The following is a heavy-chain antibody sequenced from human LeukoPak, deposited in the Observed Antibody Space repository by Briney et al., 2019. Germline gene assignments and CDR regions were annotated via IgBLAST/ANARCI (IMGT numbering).Heavy chain of an antibody. D-gene: IGHD5-18*01. CDR3: ARYWEDTTMDY. Sequence: QPGGSLRLSCAASGFIFHNFCMNWFRQAPGKELEWGAGINHPGGDTYYVESVKGRFTISRDNAKSPLFLQMGSLRAQDTAVYFCARYWEDTTMDYWGQGALVTVSS. CDR1: GFIFHNFC. CDR2: INHPGGDT. V-gene: IGHV3-7*03. J-gene: IGHJ4*03.